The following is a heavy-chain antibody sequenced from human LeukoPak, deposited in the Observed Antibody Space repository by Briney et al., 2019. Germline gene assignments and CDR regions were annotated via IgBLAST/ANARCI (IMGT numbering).Heavy chain of an antibody. J-gene: IGHJ4*02. CDR2: IYYSGST. CDR1: GGSISSSSYY. CDR3: AREGPGMPDY. Sequence: SGTLSLTCTVSGGSISSSSYYWGWIRQPPGKGLEWIGSIYYSGSTYCNPSLKSRVTISVDTSKNQFSLKLSSVTAADTAVYYCAREGPGMPDYWGQGTLVTVSS. D-gene: IGHD2-2*01. V-gene: IGHV4-39*07.